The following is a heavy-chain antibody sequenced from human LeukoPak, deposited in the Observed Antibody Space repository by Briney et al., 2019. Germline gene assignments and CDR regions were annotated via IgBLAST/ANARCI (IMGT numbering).Heavy chain of an antibody. CDR2: IGGSGGST. D-gene: IGHD6-19*01. V-gene: IGHV3-23*01. CDR3: AQCGSGWSLWD. CDR1: GFTFSSYA. J-gene: IGHJ4*02. Sequence: GGSLRLSCAASGFTFSSYAMSWVRQAPEKGLEWVSGIGGSGGSTYYADSVKGRFTISRDNSKNTLYLQMNSLRVEDTAVYYCAQCGSGWSLWDWSQGTLVTVSA.